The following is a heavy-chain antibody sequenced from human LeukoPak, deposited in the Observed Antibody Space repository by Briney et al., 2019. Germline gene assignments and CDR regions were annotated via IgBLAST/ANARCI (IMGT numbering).Heavy chain of an antibody. CDR2: ISGSGGST. J-gene: IGHJ3*02. CDR3: AKAGSYDILTGYYHDAFDI. V-gene: IGHV3-23*01. D-gene: IGHD3-9*01. Sequence: PGGSLRLSCAASGFTFSSYVMSWVRQAPGKGLEWVSAISGSGGSTYYADSVKGRFTISRDNSKNTLYLQMNSLRAEDTAVYYCAKAGSYDILTGYYHDAFDIWGQGTMVTVSS. CDR1: GFTFSSYV.